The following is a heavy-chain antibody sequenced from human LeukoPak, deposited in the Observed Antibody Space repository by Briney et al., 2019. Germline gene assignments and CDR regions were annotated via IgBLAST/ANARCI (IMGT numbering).Heavy chain of an antibody. CDR2: IYPGDSDT. J-gene: IGHJ4*02. V-gene: IGHV5-51*01. D-gene: IGHD3-10*01. Sequence: GESLKISCKGSGYSFTSYWIGWVRQMPGKGLEWMGIIYPGDSDTRYSPSFQGQVTISADKSISTAYLQWSSLKASDTAMYYCARILLVNYYGSGSYYPFDYWGQGTLVTVSS. CDR3: ARILLVNYYGSGSYYPFDY. CDR1: GYSFTSYW.